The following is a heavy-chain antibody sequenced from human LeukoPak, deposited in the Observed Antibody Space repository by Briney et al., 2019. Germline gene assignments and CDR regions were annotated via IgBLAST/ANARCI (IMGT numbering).Heavy chain of an antibody. V-gene: IGHV3-23*01. CDR3: AKKDDYVWGTYPYYFDY. CDR1: GFTFSSYA. D-gene: IGHD3-16*01. Sequence: PGGSLRLSCAASGFTFSSYAMSWVRQVPGKGLEWVSSISGSGDSTFYADSVKGRFTISRDNSKNTLYLQMNSLRAEDTAVYYCAKKDDYVWGTYPYYFDYWGQGTLVTVSS. J-gene: IGHJ4*02. CDR2: ISGSGDST.